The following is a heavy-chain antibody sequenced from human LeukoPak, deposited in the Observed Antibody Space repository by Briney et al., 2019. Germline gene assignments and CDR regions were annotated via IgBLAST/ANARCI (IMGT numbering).Heavy chain of an antibody. CDR3: ASGRDYDILLDP. CDR1: GGTFSSYA. V-gene: IGHV1-69*04. D-gene: IGHD3-9*01. J-gene: IGHJ5*02. CDR2: IIPILGIA. Sequence: SVKVSCKASGGTFSSYAISWVRQAPGQGLEWMGRIIPILGIANYAQKFQGRVAITADKSTSTAYMELSSLRSEDTAVYYCASGRDYDILLDPWGQGTLVTVSS.